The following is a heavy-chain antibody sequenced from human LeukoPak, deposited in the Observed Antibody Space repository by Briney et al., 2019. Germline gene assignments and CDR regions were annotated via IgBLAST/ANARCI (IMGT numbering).Heavy chain of an antibody. Sequence: SQTLSLTCTVSGGSISSGGYYWSWIRQPPGKGLEWIAYMYYSGSTYYNPSLKSRVTMSADTSKNQLSLKLSSVTAADTAVYYCARPYYYDSRIDPWGQGILVTVS. CDR3: ARPYYYDSRIDP. J-gene: IGHJ5*02. D-gene: IGHD3-22*01. V-gene: IGHV4-30-4*01. CDR2: MYYSGST. CDR1: GGSISSGGYY.